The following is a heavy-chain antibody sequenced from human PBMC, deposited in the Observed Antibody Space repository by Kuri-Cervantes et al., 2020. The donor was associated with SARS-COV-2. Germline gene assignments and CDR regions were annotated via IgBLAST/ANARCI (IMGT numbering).Heavy chain of an antibody. J-gene: IGHJ5*02. CDR3: ARHEGVPAAFRLNWFDP. CDR1: GASISSSSYY. V-gene: IGHV4-39*01. Sequence: SETLSLTCTVSGASISSSSYYWDWNRQPPGKGLEWIGSIYYTGSTYYNPSLKSRVTISVDTSKNQFSLKLTSVTAADTAVYYCARHEGVPAAFRLNWFDPWGQGTLVTVSS. CDR2: IYYTGST. D-gene: IGHD2-2*01.